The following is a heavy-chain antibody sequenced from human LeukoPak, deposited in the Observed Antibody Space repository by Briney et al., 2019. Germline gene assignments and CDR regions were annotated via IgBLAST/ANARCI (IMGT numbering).Heavy chain of an antibody. CDR3: ARELWFGELWSYMDV. CDR1: EYTFTGYY. CDR2: INPNSGVT. D-gene: IGHD3-10*01. V-gene: IGHV1-2*02. Sequence: GASVTVSCKASEYTFTGYYIHWVRQAPGQGLEWMGWINPNSGVTISAQKFQGRVTMTRDTSSSTACMELSRLRSDDTAVYYCARELWFGELWSYMDVWAKGTTVTVSS. J-gene: IGHJ6*03.